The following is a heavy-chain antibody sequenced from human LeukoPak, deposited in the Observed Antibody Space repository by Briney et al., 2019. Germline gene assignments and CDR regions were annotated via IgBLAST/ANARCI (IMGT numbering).Heavy chain of an antibody. D-gene: IGHD1-26*01. Sequence: ASVKVSCKVSGYTLTELSMHWVRQAPGKGLEWMGGFDPEDGETIYAQKLQGRVTMTTDTSTSTAYMELRSLRSDDTAVYYCARDPPPTSIVGAMGFDYWGQGTLVTVSS. CDR1: GYTLTELS. CDR3: ARDPPPTSIVGAMGFDY. CDR2: FDPEDGET. J-gene: IGHJ4*02. V-gene: IGHV1-24*01.